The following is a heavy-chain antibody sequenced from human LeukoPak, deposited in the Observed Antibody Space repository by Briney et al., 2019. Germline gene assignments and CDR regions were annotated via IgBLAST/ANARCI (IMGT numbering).Heavy chain of an antibody. V-gene: IGHV3-7*01. CDR1: GFSFTTYW. CDR2: IKQDGTEK. Sequence: GESLRLSCAASGFSFTTYWMSWVRQAPGKGLEWVANIKQDGTEKYYVDSVKGRFTISRDNAKNSLYLQMNSLRVEDTAVYYCAKLAKYFYGSETYYFFEHWGQGTPVTASS. J-gene: IGHJ4*02. D-gene: IGHD3-10*01. CDR3: AKLAKYFYGSETYYFFEH.